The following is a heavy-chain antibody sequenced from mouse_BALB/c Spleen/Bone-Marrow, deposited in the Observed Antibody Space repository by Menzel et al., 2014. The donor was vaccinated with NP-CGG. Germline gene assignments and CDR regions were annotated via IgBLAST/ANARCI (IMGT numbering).Heavy chain of an antibody. V-gene: IGHV14-3*02. J-gene: IGHJ4*01. CDR1: GFNIKDTY. CDR3: ASKRNYYAMDY. CDR2: IDPANGYT. Sequence: EVKLMESGAELVKPGASVKLSCTASGFNIKDTYMHWVKQRPEQGLEWIGRIDPANGYTNYAPKFQGKATITADTSSNTAYLQLSSLTSEDTDVYYCASKRNYYAMDYWGQGTSVTVSS.